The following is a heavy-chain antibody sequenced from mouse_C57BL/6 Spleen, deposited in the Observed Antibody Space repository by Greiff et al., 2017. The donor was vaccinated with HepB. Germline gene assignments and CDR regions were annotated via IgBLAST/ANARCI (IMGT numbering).Heavy chain of an antibody. CDR1: GFSLTSYG. CDR3: AYVSSPYYAMDY. CDR2: IWSDGST. V-gene: IGHV2-6*03. J-gene: IGHJ4*01. Sequence: VQVVESGPGLVAPSQSLSITCTVSGFSLTSYGVHWVRQPPGKGLEWLVVIWSDGSTTYNSALKSRLSISKDNSKSQVFLKMNSLQTDDTAMYYGAYVSSPYYAMDYWGQGPSVTVSS. D-gene: IGHD1-1*01.